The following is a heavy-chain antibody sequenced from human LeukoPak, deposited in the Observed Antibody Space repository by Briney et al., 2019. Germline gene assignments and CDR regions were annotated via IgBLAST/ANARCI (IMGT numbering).Heavy chain of an antibody. Sequence: GGSLRLSCAASGFTFSSYSMNWVRQAPGKGLEWVSSISSSSSYIYYADSVKGRFTISRDNAKNSLYLQMNSLRAEDTAVYYCAKGYSGYVAYYYYMDVWGKGTTVTVSS. V-gene: IGHV3-21*01. D-gene: IGHD5-12*01. CDR3: AKGYSGYVAYYYYMDV. CDR1: GFTFSSYS. CDR2: ISSSSSYI. J-gene: IGHJ6*03.